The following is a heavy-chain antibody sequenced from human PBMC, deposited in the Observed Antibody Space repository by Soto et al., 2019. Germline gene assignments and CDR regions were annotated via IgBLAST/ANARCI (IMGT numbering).Heavy chain of an antibody. CDR1: GYSFTSYW. CDR2: IYPGDSDT. D-gene: IGHD6-19*01. J-gene: IGHJ4*02. CDR3: ARWYSSGLYYLDY. Sequence: GESLKISCKGSGYSFTSYWIAWVRQMPGKGLEYMGIIYPGDSDTRYSPSFQGQVTISADKSSAYLQWNSLEASDTAMYYCARWYSSGLYYLDYWGQGTLVTVSS. V-gene: IGHV5-51*01.